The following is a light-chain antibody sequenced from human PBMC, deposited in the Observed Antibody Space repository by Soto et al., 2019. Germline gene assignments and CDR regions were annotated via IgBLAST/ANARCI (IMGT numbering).Light chain of an antibody. CDR3: SSYAGRGVGV. CDR1: SSDVGSYDL. J-gene: IGLJ2*01. CDR2: EVT. V-gene: IGLV2-23*02. Sequence: QSALTQPASVSGSPGQSITISCTGTSSDVGSYDLVSWYQQHQGEGPKLLIYEVTERPSGVSIRFSGSKSDYTASLTISGLQAEDEAYYYCSSYAGRGVGVFGGGTKLTVL.